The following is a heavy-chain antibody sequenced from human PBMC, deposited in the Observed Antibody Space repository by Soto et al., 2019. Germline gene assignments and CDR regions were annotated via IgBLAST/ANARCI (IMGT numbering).Heavy chain of an antibody. CDR3: ARRITAAGAYDY. D-gene: IGHD6-13*01. CDR2: IKQDGSEK. CDR1: GFTFSSSW. V-gene: IGHV3-7*01. J-gene: IGHJ4*02. Sequence: EVQLVESGGGLVQPGGSLRLSCAASGFTFSSSWMSWVRQAAGKGLEWVANIKQDGSEKYYVDSVKGRFTISRDNAKKSLYLQMNSLRAEDTAVYYCARRITAAGAYDYWGQGTLVTVSS.